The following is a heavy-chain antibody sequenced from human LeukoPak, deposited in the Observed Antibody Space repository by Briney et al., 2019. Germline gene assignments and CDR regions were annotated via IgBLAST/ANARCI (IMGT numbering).Heavy chain of an antibody. CDR1: GYTFTGYY. CDR2: INPNSGGT. D-gene: IGHD2-2*01. V-gene: IGHV1-2*04. Sequence: GASVKVSCEASGYTFTGYYMHWVRQAPGQGLEWMGWINPNSGGTNYAQKFQGWVTMTRDTSISTAYMELSRLRSDDTAVYYCARATPLPTNNWFDPWGQGTLVTVS. CDR3: ARATPLPTNNWFDP. J-gene: IGHJ5*02.